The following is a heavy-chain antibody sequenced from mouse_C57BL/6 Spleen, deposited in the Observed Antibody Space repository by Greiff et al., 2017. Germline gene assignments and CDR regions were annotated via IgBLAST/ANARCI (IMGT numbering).Heavy chain of an antibody. Sequence: VQLQQSGPELVKPGASVKIPCKASGYTFTDYNMDWVKQSNGKSLEWIGDINPNNGGTNYNQKFKGKATLTVDKSSSTAYMELRSLTSEDTAVYYCARSNYRDTRFAYWGQGTLVTVSA. CDR2: INPNNGGT. J-gene: IGHJ3*01. V-gene: IGHV1-18*01. CDR3: ARSNYRDTRFAY. D-gene: IGHD2-14*01. CDR1: GYTFTDYN.